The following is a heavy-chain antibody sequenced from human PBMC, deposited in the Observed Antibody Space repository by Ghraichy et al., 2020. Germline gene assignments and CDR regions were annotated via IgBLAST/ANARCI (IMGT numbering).Heavy chain of an antibody. Sequence: TLSLTCTVSGGSISSGGYYWSWIRQHPGKGLEWIGYIYYSGSTYYNPSLKSRVTISVDTSKNQFSLKLSSVTAADTAVYYCARCSGSGSYYPMYYYYGMDVWGQGTTVTVSS. CDR1: GGSISSGGYY. CDR3: ARCSGSGSYYPMYYYYGMDV. D-gene: IGHD3-10*01. J-gene: IGHJ6*02. V-gene: IGHV4-31*03. CDR2: IYYSGST.